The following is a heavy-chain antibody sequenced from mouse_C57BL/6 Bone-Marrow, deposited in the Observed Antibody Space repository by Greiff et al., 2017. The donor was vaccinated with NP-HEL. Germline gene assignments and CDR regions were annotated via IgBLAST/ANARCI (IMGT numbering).Heavy chain of an antibody. V-gene: IGHV6-3*01. J-gene: IGHJ3*01. Sequence: EVQRVESGGGLVQPGGSMKLSCVASGFTFSNYWMNWVRQSPEKGLEWVAQIRLKSDNYATHYAESVKGRFTISRDDSKSSVYLQMNNLRAEDTGIYYCTARAYWGQGTLVTVSA. CDR2: IRLKSDNYAT. CDR1: GFTFSNYW. CDR3: TARAY.